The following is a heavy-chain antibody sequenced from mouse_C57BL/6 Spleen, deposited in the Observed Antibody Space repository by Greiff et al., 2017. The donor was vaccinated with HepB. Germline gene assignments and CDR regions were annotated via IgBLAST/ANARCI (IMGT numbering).Heavy chain of an antibody. CDR1: GYTFTSYW. J-gene: IGHJ2*01. Sequence: VQLKQPGAELVKPGASVKLSCKASGYTFTSYWMQWVKQRPGQGLEWIGEIDPSDSYTNYNQKFKGKATLTVDTSSSTAYMQLSSLTSEDSAVYYCARHYGSSLYYFDYWGQGTTLTVSS. D-gene: IGHD1-1*01. V-gene: IGHV1-50*01. CDR2: IDPSDSYT. CDR3: ARHYGSSLYYFDY.